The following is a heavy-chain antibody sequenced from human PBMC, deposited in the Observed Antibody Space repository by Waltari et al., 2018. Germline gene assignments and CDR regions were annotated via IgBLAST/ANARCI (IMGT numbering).Heavy chain of an antibody. CDR3: ARGGGGDWEWFDP. V-gene: IGHV4-59*01. CDR2: IYYTGST. CDR1: GGSISGFY. Sequence: QVQLQESGPSLLKPSETLSLICTVSGGSISGFYWSWVRQPPGKGLAWIGYIYYTGSTNFNPSLKRRVTMSVDTSKNQFSLKLSSVTAADTAFYYCARGGGGDWEWFDPWGQGTLVTVSS. D-gene: IGHD2-21*02. J-gene: IGHJ5*02.